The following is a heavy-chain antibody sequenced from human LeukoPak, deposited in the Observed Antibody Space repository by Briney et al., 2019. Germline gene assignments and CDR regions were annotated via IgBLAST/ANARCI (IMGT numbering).Heavy chain of an antibody. J-gene: IGHJ2*01. Sequence: SETLSLTCTVSGGSISGYYWSWIRQLPGKGLEWIGYIYYSGSTSYNPSLKSRLTISVDTSKSQFSLKLSSVTAADTAVYYCARSGSYWYFDLWGRGTLVTVSS. CDR1: GGSISGYY. CDR2: IYYSGST. V-gene: IGHV4-59*01. CDR3: ARSGSYWYFDL. D-gene: IGHD1-26*01.